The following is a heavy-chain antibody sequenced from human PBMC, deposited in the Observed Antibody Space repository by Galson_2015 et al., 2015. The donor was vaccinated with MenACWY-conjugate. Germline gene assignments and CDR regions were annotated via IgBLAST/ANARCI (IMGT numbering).Heavy chain of an antibody. CDR2: INAGNGNT. D-gene: IGHD2-2*01. Sequence: SVKVSCKASGYTFTNYAMHWVRQAPGQRLEWMGWINAGNGNTKYSQKFQGRVTITSDTSASTAYMELSSLRSEDTAVYYCAREIVVAPAASWGDYYYGVDVWGQGTTVTVSS. CDR1: GYTFTNYA. V-gene: IGHV1-3*01. J-gene: IGHJ6*02. CDR3: AREIVVAPAASWGDYYYGVDV.